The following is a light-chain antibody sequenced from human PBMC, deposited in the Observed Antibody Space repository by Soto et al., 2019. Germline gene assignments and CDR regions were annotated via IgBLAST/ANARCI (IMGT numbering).Light chain of an antibody. CDR2: AAS. CDR3: QQSDSTPPGFT. Sequence: DIQMTQSPSSLSASVGDRVTITCRASQSISSYLNWYQQKPGKAPKLLIYAASSLQSGDPSRFSGCGSGTDFTLTISSLQPEDFATYYCQQSDSTPPGFTFGPGTKVDIK. CDR1: QSISSY. V-gene: IGKV1-39*01. J-gene: IGKJ3*01.